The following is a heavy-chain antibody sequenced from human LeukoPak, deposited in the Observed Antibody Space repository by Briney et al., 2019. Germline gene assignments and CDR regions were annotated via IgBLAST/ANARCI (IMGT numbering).Heavy chain of an antibody. V-gene: IGHV3-30*18. CDR3: AKVPRPTVVNGYFDY. D-gene: IGHD4-23*01. CDR2: ISYDGSNK. J-gene: IGHJ4*02. CDR1: GFTFSSYG. Sequence: GGSLRLSCAASGFTFSSYGMHWVRQAPGKGLEWVAVISYDGSNKYYADSVKGRFTISRDNSKNTLYLQMNSLRAEDTAVYYCAKVPRPTVVNGYFDYWGQGTLVTVSS.